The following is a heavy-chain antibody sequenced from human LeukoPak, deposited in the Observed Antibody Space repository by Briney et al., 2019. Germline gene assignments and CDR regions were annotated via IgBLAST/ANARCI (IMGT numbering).Heavy chain of an antibody. V-gene: IGHV3-23*01. CDR3: AGPGYSSSWYEGY. CDR1: GFTFSSHA. J-gene: IGHJ4*02. CDR2: ISGSGGST. Sequence: GGSLRLSCAPSGFTFSSHAMSWARQAPGKGLEWVSTISGSGGSTDYADSVKGRFTISRDNSKNTLYLQMNSLRVEDTAVYYCAGPGYSSSWYEGYWGQGTLVTVSS. D-gene: IGHD6-13*01.